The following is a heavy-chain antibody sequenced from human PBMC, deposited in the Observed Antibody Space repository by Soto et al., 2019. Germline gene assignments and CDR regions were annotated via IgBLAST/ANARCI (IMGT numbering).Heavy chain of an antibody. Sequence: PSETLSLTCAVYGGSFSGYYWSWIRQPPGKGLEWIGEINHSGSTNYNPSLKSRVTISVDTSKNQFSLKLSSVTAADTAVYYCARGLVYARFDPWGQGTLVTVSS. J-gene: IGHJ5*02. CDR3: ARGLVYARFDP. D-gene: IGHD2-8*01. CDR2: INHSGST. V-gene: IGHV4-34*01. CDR1: GGSFSGYY.